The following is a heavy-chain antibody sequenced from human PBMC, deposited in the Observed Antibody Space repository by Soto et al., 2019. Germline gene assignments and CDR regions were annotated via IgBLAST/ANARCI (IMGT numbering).Heavy chain of an antibody. D-gene: IGHD6-19*01. J-gene: IGHJ4*02. V-gene: IGHV4-59*08. Sequence: QVQLQESGPGLVKPSETLSLTCTVSGGSISSYYWSWIREPPGKGLEWIGYSYSSGSTNYSPSLKSRVTISVDTSKNQFSLRLSSVTAADTAVYYCARHPAVTGTAAYFDYWGQGTLVTVSS. CDR1: GGSISSYY. CDR2: SYSSGST. CDR3: ARHPAVTGTAAYFDY.